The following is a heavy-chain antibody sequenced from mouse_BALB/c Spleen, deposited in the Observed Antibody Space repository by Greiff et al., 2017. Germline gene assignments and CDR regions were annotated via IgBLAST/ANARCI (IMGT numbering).Heavy chain of an antibody. CDR1: GFNIKDYY. CDR3: NSENGTGLFAY. V-gene: IGHV14-4*02. Sequence: VQLKESGAELVRSGASVKLSCTASGFNIKDYYMHWVKQRPEQGLEWIGWIDPENGDTEYAPKFQGKATMTADTSSNTAYLQLSSLTSEDTAVYYCNSENGTGLFAYWGQGTLVTVSA. J-gene: IGHJ3*01. D-gene: IGHD1-2*01. CDR2: IDPENGDT.